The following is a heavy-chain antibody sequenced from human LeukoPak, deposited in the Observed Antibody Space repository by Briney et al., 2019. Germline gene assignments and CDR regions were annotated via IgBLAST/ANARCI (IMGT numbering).Heavy chain of an antibody. CDR2: ISASGGAT. Sequence: GGSLRLSCAASGFTFTSHAMNWVRQAPGQGLEWVSVISASGGATHYADSVKGRFTISRDNSKNTLYLQMNSLRAEDTAVYYCARARTDASGSYYFDYWGQGTLVTVSS. CDR3: ARARTDASGSYYFDY. V-gene: IGHV3-23*01. CDR1: GFTFTSHA. D-gene: IGHD1-26*01. J-gene: IGHJ4*02.